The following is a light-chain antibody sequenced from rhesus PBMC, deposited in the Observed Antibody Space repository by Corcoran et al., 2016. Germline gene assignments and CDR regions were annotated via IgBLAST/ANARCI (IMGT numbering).Light chain of an antibody. V-gene: IGKV1S14*01. Sequence: DIQMTQSPSSLSASVGDTVTITCRASQVISNYLAWYQQKPGKAPKPLIYYASNLESGVPSRFSGSGSGTDFTLPISSLQPEDFATYYCQQHNSYPLTFGGGTKVELK. J-gene: IGKJ4*01. CDR1: QVISNY. CDR2: YAS. CDR3: QQHNSYPLT.